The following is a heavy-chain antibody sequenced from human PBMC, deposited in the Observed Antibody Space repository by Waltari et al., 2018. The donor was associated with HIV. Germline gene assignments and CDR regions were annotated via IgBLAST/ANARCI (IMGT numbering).Heavy chain of an antibody. Sequence: EVQLMEFGGGLVKPGGSVRLSCAASGLTFKTTWLSWVRQAPGKGLEWIGRIKGEVDGRTVDYGVPVKGRFTISRDDSINTVYLQMNSLEAEDTAVYYCTTWQGGSYWGQGTLVTVSP. J-gene: IGHJ4*02. V-gene: IGHV3-15*01. CDR1: GLTFKTTW. CDR2: IKGEVDGRTV. CDR3: TTWQGGSY.